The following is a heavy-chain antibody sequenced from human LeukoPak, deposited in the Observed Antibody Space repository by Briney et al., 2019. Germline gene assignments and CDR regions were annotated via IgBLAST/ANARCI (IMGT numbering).Heavy chain of an antibody. CDR1: GDSVSSNSAA. CDR3: ARDPSVAATAPEYNWFDP. Sequence: SQTLSLTCAISGDSVSSNSAAWNWIRQSPSRGLEWQGRTYYRSKWYNDYAVSVKSRITINPDTSKNQFSLQLNSVTPEDTAVYYCARDPSVAATAPEYNWFDPWGQGTLVTVSS. D-gene: IGHD2-15*01. CDR2: TYYRSKWYN. J-gene: IGHJ5*02. V-gene: IGHV6-1*01.